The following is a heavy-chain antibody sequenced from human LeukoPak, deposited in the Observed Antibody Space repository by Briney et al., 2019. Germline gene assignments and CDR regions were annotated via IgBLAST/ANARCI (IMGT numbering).Heavy chain of an antibody. CDR3: ARALYDFWSGSLAYYYYYGMDV. CDR2: ISHSGST. V-gene: IGHV4-34*09. D-gene: IGHD3-3*01. J-gene: IGHJ6*02. CDR1: GGSFSGYY. Sequence: SETLSLTCAVYGGSFSGYYWSWIRQPPGKGLEWIGEISHSGSTNYNPSLKSRVTISVDTSKNQFSLKLSSVTAADTAVYYCARALYDFWSGSLAYYYYYGMDVWGQGTTVTVSS.